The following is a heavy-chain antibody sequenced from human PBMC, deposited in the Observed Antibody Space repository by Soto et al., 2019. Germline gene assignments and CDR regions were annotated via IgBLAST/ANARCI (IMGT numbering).Heavy chain of an antibody. CDR2: IKQDGSEK. Sequence: GGSLRLSCAASGFTFSSYWMSWVRQAPGKGLEWVANIKQDGSEKYYVDSVKGRFTISRDNAKNSLYLQMNSLRAEDTAVYYCARRAGGIVVVVAAAHFDYWGQGTLVTVSS. CDR1: GFTFSSYW. D-gene: IGHD2-15*01. CDR3: ARRAGGIVVVVAAAHFDY. J-gene: IGHJ4*02. V-gene: IGHV3-7*01.